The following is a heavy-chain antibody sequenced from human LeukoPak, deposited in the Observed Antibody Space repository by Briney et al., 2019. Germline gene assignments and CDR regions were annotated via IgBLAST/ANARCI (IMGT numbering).Heavy chain of an antibody. CDR3: ATSERSTIFGVVIIGNFDY. D-gene: IGHD3-3*01. CDR2: ISGSGGST. J-gene: IGHJ4*02. Sequence: PGGSLRLSCAASGFTFSSYAMSWVRQAPGKGLEWVSAISGSGGSTYYADSVKGRFTISRDNSKNTLYLQMNSLRAEDTAVYYCATSERSTIFGVVIIGNFDYWGQGTLVTVSS. V-gene: IGHV3-23*01. CDR1: GFTFSSYA.